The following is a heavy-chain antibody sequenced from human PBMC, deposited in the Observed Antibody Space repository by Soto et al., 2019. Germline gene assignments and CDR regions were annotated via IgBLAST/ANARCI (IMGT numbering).Heavy chain of an antibody. CDR2: IVVGSGNT. CDR1: GFTFTSST. D-gene: IGHD3-3*01. CDR3: AASYYDFWSGDYYGMDV. J-gene: IGHJ6*02. V-gene: IGHV1-58*01. Sequence: ASVKVSCKASGFTFTSSTAQWVRQARGQRLEWIGWIVVGSGNTNYAQKFQERVTITRDMSTSTAYMELSSLRSEDTAVYYCAASYYDFWSGDYYGMDVWGQGTTVTVSS.